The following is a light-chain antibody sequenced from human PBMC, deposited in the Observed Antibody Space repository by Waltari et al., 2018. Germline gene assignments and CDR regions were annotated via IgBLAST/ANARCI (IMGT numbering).Light chain of an antibody. Sequence: EIVLTQSPATLSLSPGERATLPCRASQNVNNYLAWYQHKPGQAPRLLIYDASNSATGIPARFSGSQSGTDFSLTISSREPEDFAVYYCQQRGTWPITFGGGTKVEIK. V-gene: IGKV3-11*01. CDR1: QNVNNY. CDR2: DAS. CDR3: QQRGTWPIT. J-gene: IGKJ4*01.